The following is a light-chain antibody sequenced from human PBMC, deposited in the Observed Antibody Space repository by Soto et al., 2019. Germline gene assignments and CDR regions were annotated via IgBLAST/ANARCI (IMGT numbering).Light chain of an antibody. V-gene: IGKV3-20*01. J-gene: IGKJ5*01. CDR2: GAS. CDR3: QQYGSSIT. CDR1: QSVSSSY. Sequence: EIVLTQSPGTLSLSRGERATLSCRASQSVSSSYLAWYQQKPGQAPRLLIYGASGRATGIPDRFSGSGSGTDFTLTISRLEPEDFAVYYCQQYGSSITFGQGTRLEIK.